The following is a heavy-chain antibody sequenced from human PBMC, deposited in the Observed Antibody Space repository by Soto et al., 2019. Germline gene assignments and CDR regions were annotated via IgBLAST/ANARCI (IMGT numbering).Heavy chain of an antibody. Sequence: SVKVSCKASGYTFTGYYMHWVRQAPGQGLEWMGWINPSSGGTNYAQNFQGRVTMTTDTSISTAHMELSSLKSDDTAVYFCARDNYNYYGLDVWGQGTTVTVSS. V-gene: IGHV1-2*02. CDR3: ARDNYNYYGLDV. CDR2: INPSSGGT. CDR1: GYTFTGYY. J-gene: IGHJ6*02.